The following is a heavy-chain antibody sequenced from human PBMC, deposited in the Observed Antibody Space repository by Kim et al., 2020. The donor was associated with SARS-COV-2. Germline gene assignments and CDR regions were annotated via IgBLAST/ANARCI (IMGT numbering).Heavy chain of an antibody. D-gene: IGHD3-22*01. Sequence: DTRYSPPFQGQVTISADKSISTAYLQWSSLKASDTAMYYCARMSSGYYQHWGQGTLVTVSS. V-gene: IGHV5-51*01. CDR3: ARMSSGYYQH. J-gene: IGHJ1*01. CDR2: DT.